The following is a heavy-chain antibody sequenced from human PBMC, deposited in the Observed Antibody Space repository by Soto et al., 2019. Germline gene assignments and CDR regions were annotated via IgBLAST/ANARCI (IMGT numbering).Heavy chain of an antibody. Sequence: GASVKVSCKASGYTFTSYGISWVRQAPGQGLEWMGWISAYNGNTNYAQKLQGRVTMTTDTSTSTAYMELRSLRSDDTAVYYCARDGFYYERSGPMDAFDIWGQGTMVTVSS. CDR3: ARDGFYYERSGPMDAFDI. V-gene: IGHV1-18*04. CDR2: ISAYNGNT. CDR1: GYTFTSYG. D-gene: IGHD3-22*01. J-gene: IGHJ3*02.